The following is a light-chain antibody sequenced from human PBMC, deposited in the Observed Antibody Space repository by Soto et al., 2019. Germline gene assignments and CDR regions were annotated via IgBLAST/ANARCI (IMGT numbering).Light chain of an antibody. J-gene: IGKJ2*01. Sequence: EIVLTQSPGTPSLSPGERATLSCRASQSFSSTYLAWYQQKPGQAPRLLIYGASSRATGIPDRFSGSGSGTDFTLTISRLEPEDFAVYYCQQYGSSPPRYTFGQGTKLE. CDR1: QSFSSTY. CDR2: GAS. V-gene: IGKV3-20*01. CDR3: QQYGSSPPRYT.